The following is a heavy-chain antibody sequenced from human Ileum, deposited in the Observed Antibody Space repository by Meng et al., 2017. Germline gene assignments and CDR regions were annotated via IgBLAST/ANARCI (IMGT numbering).Heavy chain of an antibody. CDR2: IHHSGST. Sequence: VLLQGSARALEKAWGLLSLPGAVSGGSISFGYWWSWVRQPPGQGLEWIGEIHHSGSTNYNPSLKSRVTLSVDNSNNQFSLSLTSVTAADTAVYYCARNGDYSADHWGQGILVTVSS. CDR1: GGSISFGYW. D-gene: IGHD2-21*01. J-gene: IGHJ4*02. V-gene: IGHV4-4*02. CDR3: ARNGDYSADH.